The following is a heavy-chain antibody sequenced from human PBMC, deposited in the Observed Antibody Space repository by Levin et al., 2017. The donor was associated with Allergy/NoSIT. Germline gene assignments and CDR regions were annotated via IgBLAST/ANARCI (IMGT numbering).Heavy chain of an antibody. CDR2: INWNGGST. D-gene: IGHD2/OR15-2a*01. V-gene: IGHV3-20*01. J-gene: IGHJ3*02. CDR3: ARHRFTMNIHDGFDI. CDR1: GFTFDDYG. Sequence: GGSLRLSCAASGFTFDDYGMSWVRQAPGKGLEWVSGINWNGGSTGYADSVKVRLTISRDNAKNSLYLQMNSLRAEDTALYHCARHRFTMNIHDGFDIWGQGTMVIVSS.